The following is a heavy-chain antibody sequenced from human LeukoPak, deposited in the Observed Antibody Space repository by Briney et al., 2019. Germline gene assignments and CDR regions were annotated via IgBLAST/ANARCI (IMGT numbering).Heavy chain of an antibody. CDR1: GFTFSSYG. CDR3: ARDFEGVHRTTNSYTYYYYMDV. CDR2: IWYDGSNT. D-gene: IGHD2/OR15-2a*01. V-gene: IGHV3-33*01. J-gene: IGHJ6*03. Sequence: GGSLRLSCAASGFTFSSYGMHWVRQAPGKGLEWVAVIWYDGSNTYYADSVKGRFTISRDNSENTVYLQMNSLRAEDTAVYYCARDFEGVHRTTNSYTYYYYMDVWGKGTTVIVSS.